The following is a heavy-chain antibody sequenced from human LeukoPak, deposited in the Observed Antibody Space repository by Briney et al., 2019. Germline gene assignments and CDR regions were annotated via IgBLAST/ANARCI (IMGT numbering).Heavy chain of an antibody. CDR2: ITGRGGNT. D-gene: IGHD6-19*01. Sequence: GGSLRLSCAASGFTFSVYAMKWGRQAPGKGLEWGSGITGRGGNTYYADSMKGRFTISRDNSKNTLHVQVNSLRAEDTAIYYCAKGKYSTGWGASVFDLWGQGTMVTVCS. CDR3: AKGKYSTGWGASVFDL. CDR1: GFTFSVYA. J-gene: IGHJ3*01. V-gene: IGHV3-23*01.